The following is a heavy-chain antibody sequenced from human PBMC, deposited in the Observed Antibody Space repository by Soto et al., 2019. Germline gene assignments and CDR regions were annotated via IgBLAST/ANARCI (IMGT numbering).Heavy chain of an antibody. J-gene: IGHJ5*02. CDR3: ARDVIGTTDRFDP. CDR2: MNPNTGNA. CDR1: GYTFTSAD. Sequence: ASVKVSCKAFGYTFTSADINWVRQTTGQGLEWMGWMNPNTGNAGYAQKFQGRVTMTRDTTISAAYMELTSLTSDDTAVYFCARDVIGTTDRFDPWGQGTLVTSPQ. V-gene: IGHV1-8*01. D-gene: IGHD1-7*01.